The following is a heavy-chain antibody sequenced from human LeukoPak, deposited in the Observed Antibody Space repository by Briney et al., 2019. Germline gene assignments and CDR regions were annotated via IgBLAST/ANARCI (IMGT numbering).Heavy chain of an antibody. V-gene: IGHV3-9*01. CDR1: GFTFSTYA. Sequence: GGSLRLSCAASGFTFSTYAMHWVRQAPGKGLEWVSGISWNGAIIGYADSVKGRFTISRDNAKNSLYLQMNSLRPEDTALYYCAKDDYNTPYYMDVWGKGTTVAISS. J-gene: IGHJ6*03. CDR3: AKDDYNTPYYMDV. CDR2: ISWNGAII. D-gene: IGHD5-12*01.